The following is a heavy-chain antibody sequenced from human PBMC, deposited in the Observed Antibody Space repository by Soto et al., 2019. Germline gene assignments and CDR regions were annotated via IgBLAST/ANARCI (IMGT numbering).Heavy chain of an antibody. CDR3: ARMATCGSLNWFAP. J-gene: IGHJ5*02. D-gene: IGHD3-10*01. CDR2: MNPGSGDT. Sequence: KGYCKGSGYRNSEVSIDWVRQKNKQGLEWMGWMNPGSGDTGYAQKFQGRVTMTRDISIATAYMELSSLRSDDTALFYCARMATCGSLNWFAPWRQGTLVTVSS. V-gene: IGHV1-8*01. CDR1: GYRNSEVS.